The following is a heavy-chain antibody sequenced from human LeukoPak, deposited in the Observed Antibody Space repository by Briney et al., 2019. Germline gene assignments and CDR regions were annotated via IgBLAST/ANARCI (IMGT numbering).Heavy chain of an antibody. CDR3: AKDPSTVTTWVPDY. Sequence: PGGSLRLSCAASGFTFSSYAMHWVRQAPGKGLEWVAVISYDGSNKYYADSVKGRFTISRDNSKNTLYLQMNSLRAEDTAVYYCAKDPSTVTTWVPDYWGQGTLVTVSS. D-gene: IGHD4-17*01. V-gene: IGHV3-30*18. CDR1: GFTFSSYA. J-gene: IGHJ4*02. CDR2: ISYDGSNK.